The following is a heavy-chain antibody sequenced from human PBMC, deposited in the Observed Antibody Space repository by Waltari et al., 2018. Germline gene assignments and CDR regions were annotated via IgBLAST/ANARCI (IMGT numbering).Heavy chain of an antibody. CDR2: IKQDGSEK. CDR1: GFTFSSYW. D-gene: IGHD3-10*01. CDR3: ARVLGQWLPIGGWFDP. Sequence: EVQLVESGGGLVQPGGSLRLSCAASGFTFSSYWMSWVRQAPGKGLEWVANIKQDGSEKYDVDSVKGRFTIARDNAKNSLYLQMNSLRAEDTAVYYCARVLGQWLPIGGWFDPWGQGTLVTVSS. V-gene: IGHV3-7*01. J-gene: IGHJ5*02.